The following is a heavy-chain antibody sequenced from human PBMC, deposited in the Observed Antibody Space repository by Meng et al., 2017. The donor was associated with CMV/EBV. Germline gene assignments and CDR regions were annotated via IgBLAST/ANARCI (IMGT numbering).Heavy chain of an antibody. CDR2: IYYSGST. Sequence: SSSSGGYYGSWIRQHPGKGLEWIGYIYYSGSTYYNPSLKSRVTISVDTSKNQFSLKLSSVTAADTAVYYCARDACNSSTSCYYFDYWGQGTLVTVSS. CDR1: SSSSGGYY. D-gene: IGHD2-2*01. J-gene: IGHJ4*02. CDR3: ARDACNSSTSCYYFDY. V-gene: IGHV4-31*02.